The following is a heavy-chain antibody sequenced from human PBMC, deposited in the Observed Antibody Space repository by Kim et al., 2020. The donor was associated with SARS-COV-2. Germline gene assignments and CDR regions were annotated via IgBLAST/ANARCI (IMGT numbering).Heavy chain of an antibody. CDR1: GYTFNSYG. Sequence: ASVKVSCKASGYTFNSYGISWVRQAPGQGLEWMGWISAYNGNTNYAQKLQGRVTMTTDTSTSTAYMELRSLRSDDTAVYYCARDYYGSGKGSNWFDPWGGQGTLVIVSS. CDR2: ISAYNGNT. J-gene: IGHJ5*02. D-gene: IGHD3-10*01. CDR3: ARDYYGSGKGSNWFDP. V-gene: IGHV1-18*01.